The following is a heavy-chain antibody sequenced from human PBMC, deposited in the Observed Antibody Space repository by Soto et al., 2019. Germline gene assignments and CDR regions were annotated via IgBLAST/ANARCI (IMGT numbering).Heavy chain of an antibody. Sequence: QLVESGGGLVKPGGSLALSCAGSGFAFTNVWLPWVRQAPGKGLEWVGRIKSKPDGETTDYAAPVKGRFTISRVDSTNTLYLQMNSLQTEDSGLYYCNIYYDFAGGHTPLWGQGTLVTVSS. V-gene: IGHV3-15*07. CDR1: GFAFTNVW. CDR2: IKSKPDGETT. J-gene: IGHJ4*02. D-gene: IGHD3-3*01. CDR3: NIYYDFAGGHTPL.